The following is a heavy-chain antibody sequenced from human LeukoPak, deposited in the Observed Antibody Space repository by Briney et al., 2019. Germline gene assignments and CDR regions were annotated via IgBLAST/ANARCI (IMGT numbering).Heavy chain of an antibody. J-gene: IGHJ3*02. CDR2: IRYDGSNK. CDR3: ARATLVGYYYDSSARAFDI. D-gene: IGHD3-22*01. V-gene: IGHV3-30*02. Sequence: TGGSLRLSCAASGFTFSSYGMHWVRQAPGKGLEWVAFIRYDGSNKYYADSVKGRFTISRDNSKNTLYLQMNSLRAEDTAVYYCARATLVGYYYDSSARAFDIWGQGTMVTVSS. CDR1: GFTFSSYG.